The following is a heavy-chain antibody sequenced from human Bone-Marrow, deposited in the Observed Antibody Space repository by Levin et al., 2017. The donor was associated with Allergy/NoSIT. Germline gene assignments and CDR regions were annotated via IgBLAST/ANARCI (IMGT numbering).Heavy chain of an antibody. D-gene: IGHD1-14*01. J-gene: IGHJ3*02. CDR3: ARARMYTFDI. V-gene: IGHV3-72*01. CDR2: SESKDYNYKT. Sequence: GGSLRLSCAASGISLSDNYMDWVRQAPGKGLEWVGRSESKDYNYKTHYAASVQGRFTISRDDSKNSLSLQMNSLKTEDTAVYYCARARMYTFDIWGQGAMVTV. CDR1: GISLSDNY.